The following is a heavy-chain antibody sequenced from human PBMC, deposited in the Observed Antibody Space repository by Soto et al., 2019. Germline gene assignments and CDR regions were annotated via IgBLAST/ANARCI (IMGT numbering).Heavy chain of an antibody. CDR2: IYYSGST. J-gene: IGHJ6*02. CDR3: ARVFMASGSYFSYYYHGMDV. CDR1: GGSISSYY. V-gene: IGHV4-59*01. D-gene: IGHD3-10*01. Sequence: PSETLSLTCTVSGGSISSYYWSWIRQPPGKGLEWIGYIYYSGSTNYNPSLKSRVTISVDTSKNQFSLKLSSVTAADTAVYYCARVFMASGSYFSYYYHGMDVWGQGTTVTVSS.